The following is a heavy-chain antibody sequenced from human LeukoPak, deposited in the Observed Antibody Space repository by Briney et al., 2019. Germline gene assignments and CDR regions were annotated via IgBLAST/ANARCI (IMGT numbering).Heavy chain of an antibody. D-gene: IGHD6-13*01. CDR3: ARVTVAGVDY. CDR1: GGSFSGYY. V-gene: IGHV4-34*01. Sequence: PSEILSLTCAVYGGSFSGYYWSWIRQPPGKGLEWIGEINHSGSTNYNPSLKSRVTISVDTSKNQFSLKLSSVTAADTAVYYCARVTVAGVDYWGQGTLVTVSS. J-gene: IGHJ4*02. CDR2: INHSGST.